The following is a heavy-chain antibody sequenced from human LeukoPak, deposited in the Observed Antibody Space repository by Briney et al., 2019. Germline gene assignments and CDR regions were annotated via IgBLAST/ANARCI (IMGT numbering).Heavy chain of an antibody. J-gene: IGHJ5*02. CDR2: VIPILGIA. V-gene: IGHV1-69*04. CDR3: ARDHIVVVTAQGWFDP. CDR1: GGTFSSYA. D-gene: IGHD2-21*02. Sequence: SVKVPCKASGGTFSSYAISWVRQAPGQGLEWMGRVIPILGIANYAQKFQGRVTITADKSTSTAYMELSSLRSEDTAVYYCARDHIVVVTAQGWFDPWGQGTLVTVSS.